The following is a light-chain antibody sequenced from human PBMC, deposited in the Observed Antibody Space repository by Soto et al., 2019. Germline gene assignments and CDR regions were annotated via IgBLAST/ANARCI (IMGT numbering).Light chain of an antibody. J-gene: IGLJ3*02. Sequence: QSALTQPASVSVSPGQSITISCTGTSSDVGGYTYVSWYQHHPGKAPKLMIYDVSNRPSGVSNRFSGSKSGNTASLTISGLQDEDEADYYCTSYTSSSTWVFGGGTKVTVL. CDR2: DVS. CDR3: TSYTSSSTWV. CDR1: SSDVGGYTY. V-gene: IGLV2-14*01.